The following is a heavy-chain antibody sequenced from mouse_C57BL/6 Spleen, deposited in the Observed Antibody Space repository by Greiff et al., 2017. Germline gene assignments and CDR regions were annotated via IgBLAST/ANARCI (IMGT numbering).Heavy chain of an antibody. CDR2: IDPDTGDT. CDR1: GYTFTDYE. Sequence: VQLQQSGAELVMPGASVTLSCKASGYTFTDYEMHWVKQTPVHGLEWMGAIDPDTGDTDYNQKFKGKAKLTADKSSSTTYMELRSLTSEDSAVYYCSRFLGAGYGAYWGQGTMVTVSS. V-gene: IGHV1-15*01. CDR3: SRFLGAGYGAY. D-gene: IGHD2-14*01. J-gene: IGHJ3*01.